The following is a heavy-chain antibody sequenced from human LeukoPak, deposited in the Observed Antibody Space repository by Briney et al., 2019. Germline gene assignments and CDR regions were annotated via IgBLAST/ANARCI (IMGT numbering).Heavy chain of an antibody. CDR3: SRASTMAAPGAMPNDF. D-gene: IGHD6-13*01. CDR2: IKPNSGGT. J-gene: IGHJ4*02. V-gene: IGHV1-2*02. Sequence: ASVKVSCKASGYTFTGYYMHWVRQAPERGLEWMGWIKPNSGGTNYAQKFQDRVTMTRDTSISTAYMELSSLRSDDSAVYFCSRASTMAAPGAMPNDFWGQGTLVTVSS. CDR1: GYTFTGYY.